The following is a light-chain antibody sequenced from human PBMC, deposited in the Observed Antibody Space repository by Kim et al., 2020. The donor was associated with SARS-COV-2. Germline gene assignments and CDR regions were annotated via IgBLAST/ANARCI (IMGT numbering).Light chain of an antibody. CDR3: NSRESGVNHVV. J-gene: IGLJ3*02. V-gene: IGLV3-19*01. Sequence: ALGQTVRITCQGDSLRSYYASWYQQKLGQAPVLVIYEKNNRPSGIPDRFSGSSSGNTASLTITGAQAEDEADYYCNSRESGVNHVVFGGGTQLTVL. CDR2: EKN. CDR1: SLRSYY.